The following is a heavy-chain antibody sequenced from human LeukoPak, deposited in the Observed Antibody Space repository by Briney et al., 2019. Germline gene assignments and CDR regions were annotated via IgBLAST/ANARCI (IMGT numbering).Heavy chain of an antibody. J-gene: IGHJ4*02. CDR1: GFXFSSYG. D-gene: IGHD5-12*01. CDR2: ISYDGSNK. Sequence: GGSLRLSCAASGFXFSSYGIHWVRQAPGKGLEWVAVISYDGSNKYYADSVKGRFTISRDNSKNTLYLQMNSLRAEDTAVYYCASRSKKSGYDPHLDYWGQGILVTVSS. V-gene: IGHV3-30*03. CDR3: ASRSKKSGYDPHLDY.